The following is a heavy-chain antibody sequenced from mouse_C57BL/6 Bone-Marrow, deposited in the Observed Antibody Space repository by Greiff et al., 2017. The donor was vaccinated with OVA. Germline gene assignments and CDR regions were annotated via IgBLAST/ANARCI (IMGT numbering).Heavy chain of an antibody. Sequence: VQLQESGAELVRPGTSVKVSCKASGYAFTNYLIEWVKQRPGQGLEWIGVINPGSGGTNYNEKFKGKATLTADKSSSTAYMQLSSLTSEDSAVYFCASDYVAWFAYWGQGTLVTVSA. CDR2: INPGSGGT. J-gene: IGHJ3*01. CDR3: ASDYVAWFAY. D-gene: IGHD2-4*01. CDR1: GYAFTNYL. V-gene: IGHV1-54*01.